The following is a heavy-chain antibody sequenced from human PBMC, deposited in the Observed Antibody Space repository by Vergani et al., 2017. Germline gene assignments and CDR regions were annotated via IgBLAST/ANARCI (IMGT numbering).Heavy chain of an antibody. CDR2: IWYDGSNK. CDR1: GFTFSSYG. J-gene: IGHJ4*02. V-gene: IGHV3-33*01. CDR3: WGYSSSWYVDY. Sequence: QVQLVESGGGVVQPGRSLRLSCAASGFTFSSYGMHWVRQAPGKGLEWVAVIWYDGSNKYYADSVKGRFTISRDNSKNTLYLQMNSLRAEDTAVYYCWGYSSSWYVDYWGQGTLVTVSS. D-gene: IGHD6-13*01.